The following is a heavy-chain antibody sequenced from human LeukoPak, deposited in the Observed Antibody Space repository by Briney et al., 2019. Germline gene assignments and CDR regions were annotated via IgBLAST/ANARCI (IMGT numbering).Heavy chain of an antibody. D-gene: IGHD3-9*01. CDR1: GGTFSSYA. J-gene: IGHJ6*02. CDR3: ASDDILTGQDYYYYYGMDV. CDR2: IIPILGIV. Sequence: ASVKVSCKASGGTFSSYAISWVRQAPGQGLEWMGRIIPILGIVNYAQKFQGRVTITADKSTSTAYMELSSLRSEDTAVYYCASDDILTGQDYYYYYGMDVWGQGTTVTVSS. V-gene: IGHV1-69*04.